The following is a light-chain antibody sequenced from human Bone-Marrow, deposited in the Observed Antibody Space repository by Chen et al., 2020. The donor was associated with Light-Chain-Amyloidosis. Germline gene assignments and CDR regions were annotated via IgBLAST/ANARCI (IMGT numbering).Light chain of an antibody. V-gene: IGLV6-57*01. CDR3: QSYQGSSQGV. J-gene: IGLJ3*02. CDR1: SGSIATNY. CDR2: EDD. Sequence: FMLTQHHSVSESAGKTVIISCTRSSGSIATNYVQWYQQRPGSSPTTVIYEDDQRPSGVPDRFSGSIDRTSNPASLPISGLKTEDEADYYCQSYQGSSQGVFGGGTKLTVL.